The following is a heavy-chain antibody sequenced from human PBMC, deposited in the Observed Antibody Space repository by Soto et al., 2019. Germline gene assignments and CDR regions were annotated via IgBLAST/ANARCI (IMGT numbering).Heavy chain of an antibody. D-gene: IGHD6-13*01. J-gene: IGHJ5*02. CDR2: ISYDGSNK. V-gene: IGHV3-30*18. Sequence: GGSLSLSCAASGFTFSSYGMHWVRQAPGKGLEWVAVISYDGSNKYYADSVKGRFTISRDNSKNTLYLQMNSLRAEDTAVYYCANWGAAANNWFDPWGQGTLGTVSS. CDR1: GFTFSSYG. CDR3: ANWGAAANNWFDP.